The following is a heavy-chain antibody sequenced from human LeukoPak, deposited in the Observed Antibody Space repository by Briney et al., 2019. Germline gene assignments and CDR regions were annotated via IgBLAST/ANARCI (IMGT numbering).Heavy chain of an antibody. CDR2: MNPNSGST. Sequence: ASVKVSCKASGYTFTSCDINWVQQAPAQGLEWMGWMNPNSGSTGYAQKFQGRVSMTRNTPICTEYTEISSLRSEDTPVYYCARGYSSWFPYYYYYGMDVWGQETTVTVSS. D-gene: IGHD6-13*01. V-gene: IGHV1-8*02. CDR1: GYTFTSCD. CDR3: ARGYSSWFPYYYYYGMDV. J-gene: IGHJ6*02.